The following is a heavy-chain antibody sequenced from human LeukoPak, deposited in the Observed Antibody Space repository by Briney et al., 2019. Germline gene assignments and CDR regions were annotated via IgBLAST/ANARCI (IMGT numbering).Heavy chain of an antibody. CDR1: GGTFSSYA. CDR2: IIPTFGTA. D-gene: IGHD5-12*01. Sequence: SVKVSCKASGGTFSSYAISWVRQAPGQGLEWMGGIIPTFGTANYAQKFQGRVTITADESTSTAYMELSSLRSEDTAVYYCARAGGGYSGYDQFDYWGQGTLVTVSS. V-gene: IGHV1-69*13. J-gene: IGHJ4*02. CDR3: ARAGGGYSGYDQFDY.